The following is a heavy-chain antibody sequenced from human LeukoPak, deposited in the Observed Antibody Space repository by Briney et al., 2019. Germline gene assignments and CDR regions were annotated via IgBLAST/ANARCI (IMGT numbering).Heavy chain of an antibody. CDR1: GGSISSGSYY. J-gene: IGHJ4*02. Sequence: SQTLSLTCTDSGGSISSGSYYWSWIRQPAGKGLEWIGRIYTSGSTNYNPSLKSRVTMSVDTSKNQFSLKLSSVTAADTAVYYCARGIPTMTLDYWGQGTLVTVSS. V-gene: IGHV4-61*02. D-gene: IGHD3-22*01. CDR3: ARGIPTMTLDY. CDR2: IYTSGST.